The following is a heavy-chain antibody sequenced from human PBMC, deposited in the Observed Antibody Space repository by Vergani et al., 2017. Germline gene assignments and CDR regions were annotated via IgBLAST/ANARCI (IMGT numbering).Heavy chain of an antibody. V-gene: IGHV4-59*01. CDR1: GGSISSYY. J-gene: IGHJ5*02. Sequence: QVQLQESGPGLVKPSETLSLTCTVSGGSISSYYWSWIRQPPGKGLECIGYIYYSGSTNYNPSLKSRVTISVDTSKNQLALKLSSVTAADTAVYYCARSTLHDYGDYEVWFDPWGQGTLVTVSS. CDR3: ARSTLHDYGDYEVWFDP. CDR2: IYYSGST. D-gene: IGHD4-17*01.